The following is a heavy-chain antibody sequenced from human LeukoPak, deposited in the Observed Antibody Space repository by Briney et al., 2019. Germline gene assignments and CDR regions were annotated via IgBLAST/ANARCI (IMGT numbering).Heavy chain of an antibody. CDR1: GGSISSGSYY. D-gene: IGHD3-3*01. CDR2: IYTSGST. Sequence: SETLSLTCTVSGGSISSGSYYWSWIRQPAGKGLEWIGRIYTSGSTNYNPSLKSRVTISVDTSKNQFSLKLRSVTAADTAVYYCARSSTINYDFWSGPYRSNWFDPWGQGTLVTVSS. J-gene: IGHJ5*02. V-gene: IGHV4-61*02. CDR3: ARSSTINYDFWSGPYRSNWFDP.